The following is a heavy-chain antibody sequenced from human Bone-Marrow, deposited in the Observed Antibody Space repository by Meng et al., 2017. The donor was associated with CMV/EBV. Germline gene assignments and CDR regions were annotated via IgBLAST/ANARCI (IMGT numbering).Heavy chain of an antibody. Sequence: SETLSHTCTVSGGSISSYYWSWIRQPPGKGLEWIGYIYYSGSTNYNPSLKSRVTISVDTSKNQFSLKLSSVTAADTAVYYCAREVVTPGGSFYFDYWGQGTLVTVSS. CDR3: AREVVTPGGSFYFDY. CDR1: GGSISSYY. J-gene: IGHJ4*02. D-gene: IGHD4-23*01. V-gene: IGHV4-59*01. CDR2: IYYSGST.